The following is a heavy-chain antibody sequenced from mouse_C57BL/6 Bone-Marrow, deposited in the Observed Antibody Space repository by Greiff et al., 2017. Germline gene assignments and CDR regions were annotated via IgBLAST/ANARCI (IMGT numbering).Heavy chain of an antibody. CDR3: ARVAYGFYAMDY. CDR1: GFTFSSYA. Sequence: EVMLVESGGGLVKPGGSLKLSCAASGFTFSSYAMSWVRQTPEKRLEGVATISDGGSYTYYPDNVKGRFTISRDNAKNNLYLQMSHLKSEDTAMYYCARVAYGFYAMDYWGQGTSVTVSS. J-gene: IGHJ4*01. CDR2: ISDGGSYT. D-gene: IGHD2-2*01. V-gene: IGHV5-4*03.